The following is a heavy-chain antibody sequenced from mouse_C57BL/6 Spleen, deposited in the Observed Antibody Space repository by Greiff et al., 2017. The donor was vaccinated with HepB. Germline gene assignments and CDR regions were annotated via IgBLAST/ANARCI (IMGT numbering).Heavy chain of an antibody. V-gene: IGHV14-1*01. Sequence: VQLQQSGAELVRPGASVKLSCTASGFNIKDYYMHWVKQRPEQGLEWIGRIDPEDGDTEYAPKFQGKATMTADTSSNTAYLQLSSLTSEDTAVYYCTPLYYYGSSPFDYWGQGTTRTVSS. CDR3: TPLYYYGSSPFDY. CDR2: IDPEDGDT. J-gene: IGHJ2*01. D-gene: IGHD1-1*01. CDR1: GFNIKDYY.